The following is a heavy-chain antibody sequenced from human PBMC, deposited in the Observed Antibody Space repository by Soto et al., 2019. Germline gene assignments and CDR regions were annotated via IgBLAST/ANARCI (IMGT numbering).Heavy chain of an antibody. CDR2: ISGSGGST. Sequence: GSLRLSCAASGFTFSSYAMSWVRQAPGKGLEWVSAISGSGGSTYYADSVKGRFTISRDNSKNTLYLQMNSLRAEDTAVYYCAKGREGQREFPYYFDYWGQGTLVTVSS. V-gene: IGHV3-23*01. CDR3: AKGREGQREFPYYFDY. CDR1: GFTFSSYA. J-gene: IGHJ4*02. D-gene: IGHD3-10*01.